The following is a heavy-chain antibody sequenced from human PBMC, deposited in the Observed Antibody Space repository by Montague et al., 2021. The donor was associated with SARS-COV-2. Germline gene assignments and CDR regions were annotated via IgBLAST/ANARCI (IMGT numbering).Heavy chain of an antibody. CDR1: SGSFSGYY. CDR2: INHSGST. CDR3: ARARQDVVVPALGIGAYYYYYYMDV. J-gene: IGHJ6*03. Sequence: SETLSLTCAVYSGSFSGYYWSWIRQPPGKGLEWIGEINHSGSTNYNPSLKSRVTISVDTSKNQFSLKLSSVTAADTAVYYCARARQDVVVPALGIGAYYYYYYMDVWGKGTTVTVSS. D-gene: IGHD2-2*01. V-gene: IGHV4-34*01.